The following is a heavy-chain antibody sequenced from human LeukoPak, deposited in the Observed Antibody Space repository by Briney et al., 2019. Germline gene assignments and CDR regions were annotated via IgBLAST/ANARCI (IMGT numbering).Heavy chain of an antibody. V-gene: IGHV1-2*02. CDR1: GYTFTAFY. CDR2: INPNSGGT. CDR3: ARVSDIVVVPAAIYFDY. D-gene: IGHD2-2*01. J-gene: IGHJ4*02. Sequence: ASVKVSCTASGYTFTAFYMHWVRQAPGQGPEWMGWINPNSGGTKYEQKFQGRVTITRDTSITTAYMELGSLRSDDTAVYYCARVSDIVVVPAAIYFDYWGQGALVTVSS.